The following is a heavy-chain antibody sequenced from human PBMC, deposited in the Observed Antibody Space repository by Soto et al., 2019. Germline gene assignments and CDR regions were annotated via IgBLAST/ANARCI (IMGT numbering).Heavy chain of an antibody. CDR1: GFSFSVSY. CDR3: ASLGSGDYGGYVGSDY. J-gene: IGHJ4*02. CDR2: IKEDGSEK. D-gene: IGHD5-12*01. Sequence: EVHLVESGGGLVQPGGSLRLSCAATGFSFSVSYMTWVRQAPGKGLEWVATIKEDGSEKYYADSVRGRFTISKDNAKRSLWLQMSSLRAEDTAVYYCASLGSGDYGGYVGSDYWGQGTLVTVSS. V-gene: IGHV3-7*05.